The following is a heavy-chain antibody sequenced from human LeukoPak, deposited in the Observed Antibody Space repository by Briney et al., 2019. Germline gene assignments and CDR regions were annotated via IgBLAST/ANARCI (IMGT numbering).Heavy chain of an antibody. D-gene: IGHD6-19*01. CDR1: GYTFTSYG. J-gene: IGHJ6*02. CDR3: ARLGIAVAGTYYYYGMDV. CDR2: ISAYNGNT. Sequence: ASVKVSCKASGYTFTSYGISWVRQAPGQGLEWMGWISAYNGNTNYAQKLQGRVTMTTDTSTSTAYMELRSLRSDDTAMYYCARLGIAVAGTYYYYGMDVWGQGTTVTVSS. V-gene: IGHV1-18*01.